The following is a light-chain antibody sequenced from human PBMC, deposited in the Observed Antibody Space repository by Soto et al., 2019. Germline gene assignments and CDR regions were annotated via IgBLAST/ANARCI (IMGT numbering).Light chain of an antibody. V-gene: IGKV3-11*01. CDR2: DAS. Sequence: ESVLTQSPATLSLSPGERATLSCRASPSVSNSLAWYQHKPGQAPRLLIYDASNRATGVPTRFSGSGSGTDFTLTIRRLEPEDFAVYSCQQRNKWPPVTFGGGTRVEIK. CDR3: QQRNKWPPVT. CDR1: PSVSNS. J-gene: IGKJ4*01.